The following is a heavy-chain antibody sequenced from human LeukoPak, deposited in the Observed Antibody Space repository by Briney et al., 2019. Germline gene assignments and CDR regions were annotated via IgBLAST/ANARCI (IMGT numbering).Heavy chain of an antibody. CDR1: GFTFDDYA. J-gene: IGHJ5*02. CDR2: ISWNSGSI. CDR3: AKGRDKFQLLSKNWFDP. D-gene: IGHD2-2*01. Sequence: GGSLRLSCAASGFTFDDYAMHWVRQAPGKGLEWVSGISWNSGSIGYADSVKGRFTISRDNAKNSLYLQMNSLRAEDTALYYCAKGRDKFQLLSKNWFDPWGQGTLVTVSS. V-gene: IGHV3-9*01.